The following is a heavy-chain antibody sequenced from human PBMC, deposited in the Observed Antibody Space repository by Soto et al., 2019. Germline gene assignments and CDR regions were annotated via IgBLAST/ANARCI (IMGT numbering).Heavy chain of an antibody. D-gene: IGHD1-26*01. Sequence: ESGGGVVQPGRSLRLSCAASGFTFSSYGMHWVRQAPGKGLEWVAVIWYDGSNKYYADSVKGRFTISRDNSKNTLYLQMNSLRAEDTAVYYCARDWGIVGATREIGEFDYWGQGTLVTVSS. V-gene: IGHV3-33*01. CDR3: ARDWGIVGATREIGEFDY. CDR1: GFTFSSYG. CDR2: IWYDGSNK. J-gene: IGHJ4*02.